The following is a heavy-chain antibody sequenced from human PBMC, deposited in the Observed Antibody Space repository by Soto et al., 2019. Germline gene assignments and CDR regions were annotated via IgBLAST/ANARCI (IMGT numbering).Heavy chain of an antibody. CDR2: MNPNSGNT. J-gene: IGHJ5*02. D-gene: IGHD3-10*01. V-gene: IGHV1-8*01. CDR1: GYTFTSYD. Sequence: ASVKVSCKASGYTFTSYDINWVRQATGQGLEWMGWMNPNSGNTGYAQKFQGRVTMTRNTSISTAYMELSSLRSEDTAVYYCARALTMVRGVNRWFDPWGQRTLVTVSS. CDR3: ARALTMVRGVNRWFDP.